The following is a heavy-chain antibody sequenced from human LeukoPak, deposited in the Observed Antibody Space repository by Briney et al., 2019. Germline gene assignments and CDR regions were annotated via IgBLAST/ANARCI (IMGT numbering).Heavy chain of an antibody. D-gene: IGHD2-2*01. CDR2: IRYDGSNK. V-gene: IGHV3-30*02. CDR3: AKGGGRYCSSTSCYRKDY. J-gene: IGHJ4*02. Sequence: PGGSLRLSCAASGFTFSSYAMNWVRQAPGKGLEWVAFIRYDGSNKYYADSVKGRFTISRDNSKNTLYLQMNSLRAEDTAVYYCAKGGGRYCSSTSCYRKDYWGQGTLVTVSS. CDR1: GFTFSSYA.